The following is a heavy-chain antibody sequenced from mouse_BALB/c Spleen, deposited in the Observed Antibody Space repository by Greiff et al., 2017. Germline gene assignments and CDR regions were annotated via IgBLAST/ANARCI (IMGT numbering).Heavy chain of an antibody. V-gene: IGHV1S56*01. CDR3: ARNYYGSSWFAY. D-gene: IGHD1-1*01. Sequence: QVQLQQSGPELVKPGASVRISCKASGYTFTSYYIHWVKQRPGQGLEWIGWIYPGNVNTKYNEKFKGKATLTADKSSSTAYMQLSSLTSEDSAVYFCARNYYGSSWFAYWGQGTLVTVSA. CDR2: IYPGNVNT. J-gene: IGHJ3*01. CDR1: GYTFTSYY.